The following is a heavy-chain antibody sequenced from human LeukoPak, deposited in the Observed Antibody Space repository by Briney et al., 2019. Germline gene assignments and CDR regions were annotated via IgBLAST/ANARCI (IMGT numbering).Heavy chain of an antibody. CDR3: AKGVTTRRWLPRDYFDY. J-gene: IGHJ4*02. CDR1: GFTFSSYG. D-gene: IGHD5-18*01. CDR2: IRYDGSNK. Sequence: PGGSLRLSCAASGFTFSSYGMHWVRQAPGKGLEWVAFIRYDGSNKYYADSVKGRFTISRDNSKNTPYLQMNSLRAEDTAVYYCAKGVTTRRWLPRDYFDYWGQGTLVTVSS. V-gene: IGHV3-30*02.